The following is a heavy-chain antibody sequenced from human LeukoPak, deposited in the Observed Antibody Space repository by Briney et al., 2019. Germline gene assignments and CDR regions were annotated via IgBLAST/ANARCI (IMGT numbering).Heavy chain of an antibody. D-gene: IGHD5-12*01. CDR2: ISVSGNT. CDR1: GFTLSSYA. Sequence: GGSLRLSCAASGFTLSSYAMSWVRQGPGKGLEWVSAISVSGNTYHADSVKGRFTISRDNSKNTLYLEMISLAAEDTAVYYCAKDDAWLRFGEWSQGTLVTVSS. CDR3: AKDDAWLRFGE. V-gene: IGHV3-23*01. J-gene: IGHJ4*02.